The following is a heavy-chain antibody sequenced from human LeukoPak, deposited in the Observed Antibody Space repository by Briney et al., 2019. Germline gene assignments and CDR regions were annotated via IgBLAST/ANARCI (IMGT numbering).Heavy chain of an antibody. CDR1: GFTFSDYW. CDR3: ARDMYSMSSARGAY. V-gene: IGHV3-74*01. D-gene: IGHD3-10*01. Sequence: GGSLRLSCAAFGFTFSDYWMHWVRQAPGKGLVWVARINGDGSSTTYVESVRGRFTISRDNAKKTLYLQMNSLRAEDAAVYYCARDMYSMSSARGAYWGQGTLVTVSS. CDR2: INGDGSST. J-gene: IGHJ4*02.